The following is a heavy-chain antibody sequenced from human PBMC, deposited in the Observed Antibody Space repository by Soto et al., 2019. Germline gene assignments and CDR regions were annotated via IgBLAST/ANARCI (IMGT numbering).Heavy chain of an antibody. D-gene: IGHD2-21*02. CDR3: ARGGAYCGCDCSPHYLDD. V-gene: IGHV4-61*03. CDR1: GVSVSIGCYY. Sequence: PSETLSLACTVSGVSVSIGCYYWSWIRQPPGKGLEWIGYIYYNGRTNYNPSLKSRVTLSADTSKNHFSLKLNSVTAADTAVYSCARGGAYCGCDCSPHYLDDWGHGTLVTVSS. J-gene: IGHJ4*01. CDR2: IYYNGRT.